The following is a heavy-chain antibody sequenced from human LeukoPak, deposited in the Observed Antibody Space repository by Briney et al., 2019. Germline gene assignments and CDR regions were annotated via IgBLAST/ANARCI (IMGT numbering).Heavy chain of an antibody. D-gene: IGHD1-1*01. CDR3: ARFRNWNENWFDP. V-gene: IGHV3-23*01. Sequence: PGGSLRLSCAASGFTFSSSAMGWVRQAPGKGLEWVSTISGSGSGIYYADSVKGRFTISRDNSKNMVHLQMNSLRPEDTAVYYCARFRNWNENWFDPWGQGTLVTVSS. J-gene: IGHJ5*02. CDR2: ISGSGSGI. CDR1: GFTFSSSA.